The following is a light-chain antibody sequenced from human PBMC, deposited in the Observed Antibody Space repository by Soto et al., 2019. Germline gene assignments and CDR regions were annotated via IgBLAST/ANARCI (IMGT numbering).Light chain of an antibody. CDR3: QQTNRPPFT. V-gene: IGKV1-39*01. CDR2: DAF. CDR1: QSISRY. J-gene: IGKJ3*01. Sequence: DIQMTQSPSSLSASVGDRVTITCRARQSISRYLAWYQQKPGKAPKLLIYDAFTLQSGVPSRFSGSGSGTDFTLTIGSLQPDDFASYYCQQTNRPPFTFGPGTKVDIK.